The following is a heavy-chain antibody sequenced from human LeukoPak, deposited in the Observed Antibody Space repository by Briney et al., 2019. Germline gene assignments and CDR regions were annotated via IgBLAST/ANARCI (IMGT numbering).Heavy chain of an antibody. CDR1: GYTFTSYG. CDR3: ARGVLRYFDWLPRQVDY. Sequence: ASVKVSCKASGYTFTSYGIRWVRQAPGQGLEWMGWISAYNGNTNYAQKLQGRVTMTTDTSTSTAYMELRSLRSDDTAVYYCARGVLRYFDWLPRQVDYWGQGTLVTVSS. D-gene: IGHD3-9*01. J-gene: IGHJ4*02. V-gene: IGHV1-18*01. CDR2: ISAYNGNT.